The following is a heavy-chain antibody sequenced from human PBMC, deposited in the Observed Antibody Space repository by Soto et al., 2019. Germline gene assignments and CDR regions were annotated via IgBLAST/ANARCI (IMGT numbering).Heavy chain of an antibody. J-gene: IGHJ4*02. D-gene: IGHD3-16*01. Sequence: QVQLQESGPGLVKPSETLSLTCTVSGGSISSYYWSWIRQPPGKGLEWIGYIYYSGSTNYNPSLNSRGSLPVDTAKNRFSLKLSSVTAADTAVYYCARRWGMGFDYWGQGTLVTVSS. CDR1: GGSISSYY. V-gene: IGHV4-59*01. CDR2: IYYSGST. CDR3: ARRWGMGFDY.